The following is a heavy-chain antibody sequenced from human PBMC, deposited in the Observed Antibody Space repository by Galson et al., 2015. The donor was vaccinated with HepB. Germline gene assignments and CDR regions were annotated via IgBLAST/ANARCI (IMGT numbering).Heavy chain of an antibody. V-gene: IGHV3-48*01. Sequence: SLRLSCAASGFTFSNYNMNWVRQAPGKGLEWVSYISSSSRTIYYADSVKGRFTISRDNAKNSLYLQMNSLRAEDTADYYCARDREYYDSSGYSAVDAFDIWGQGTVVTVSS. CDR1: GFTFSNYN. D-gene: IGHD3-22*01. CDR3: ARDREYYDSSGYSAVDAFDI. J-gene: IGHJ3*02. CDR2: ISSSSRTI.